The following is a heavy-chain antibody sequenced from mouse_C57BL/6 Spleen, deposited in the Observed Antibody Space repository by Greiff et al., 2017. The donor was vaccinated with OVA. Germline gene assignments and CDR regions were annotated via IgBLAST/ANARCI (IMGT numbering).Heavy chain of an antibody. Sequence: VQLQQSGAELVKPGASVKLSCKASGYTFTSYWMQWVKQRPGQGLEWIGEIDPSDSYTNYNQKFKGKATLTVDTSSSTAYMQLSSLTSEDSAVYYCARRDGSSPYWYFDVWGTGTTVTVSS. V-gene: IGHV1-50*01. CDR3: ARRDGSSPYWYFDV. J-gene: IGHJ1*03. CDR1: GYTFTSYW. D-gene: IGHD1-1*01. CDR2: IDPSDSYT.